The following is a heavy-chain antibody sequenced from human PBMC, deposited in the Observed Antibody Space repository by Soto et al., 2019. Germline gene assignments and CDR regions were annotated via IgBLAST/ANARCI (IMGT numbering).Heavy chain of an antibody. J-gene: IGHJ4*02. CDR1: GDSVSSNSAA. D-gene: IGHD6-13*01. V-gene: IGHV6-1*01. CDR3: ARDGGDSSSWYFDY. Sequence: SQTLSLTCAISGDSVSSNSAAWNWVRQSPSRGLEWLGRTYYRSKWNNDYAVSVKRRIAINPDTSKNQFSLQLNSVTPEDTAVYYCARDGGDSSSWYFDYWRQGTLVTVSS. CDR2: TYYRSKWNN.